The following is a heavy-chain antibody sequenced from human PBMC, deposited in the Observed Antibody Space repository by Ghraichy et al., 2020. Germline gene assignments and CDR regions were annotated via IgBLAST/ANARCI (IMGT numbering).Heavy chain of an antibody. V-gene: IGHV1-24*01. CDR1: VYTLTELS. CDR2: FDPEDGET. D-gene: IGHD1-1*01. CDR3: ATTWNDVSYYYGMDV. J-gene: IGHJ6*02. Sequence: ASVKVSCKVSVYTLTELSMHWVRQAPGKGLEWMGGFDPEDGETIYAQKFQGRVTITEDTSTDTAYMELSSLRSEDTAVYYCATTWNDVSYYYGMDVWGQGTTVTVSS.